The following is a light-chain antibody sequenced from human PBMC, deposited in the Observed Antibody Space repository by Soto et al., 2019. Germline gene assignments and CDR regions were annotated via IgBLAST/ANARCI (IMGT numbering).Light chain of an antibody. CDR3: QQYNSYSWT. V-gene: IGKV1D-16*01. Sequence: DIQMTQSPSSVSASLGDRVTISCRASQDISTWLAWYQQKPGKAPKLLIFSTSTLESGVPSRFSGSGSGTDFTLTISSLQPDDFATYYCQQYNSYSWTFGQGTKVEIK. CDR2: STS. CDR1: QDISTW. J-gene: IGKJ1*01.